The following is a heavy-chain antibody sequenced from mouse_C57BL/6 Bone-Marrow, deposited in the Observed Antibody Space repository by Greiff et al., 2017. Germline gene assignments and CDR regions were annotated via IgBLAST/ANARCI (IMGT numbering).Heavy chain of an antibody. V-gene: IGHV1-81*01. CDR2: IYPRSGNT. CDR3: ARGGYYSNFLAY. Sequence: VKLVESGAELARPGASVKLSCKASGYTFTSYGISWVKQRTGQGLEWIGEIYPRSGNTYYNEKFKGKATLTADKSSSTAYMELRSLTSEDSAVYFCARGGYYSNFLAYWGQGTLVTVSA. J-gene: IGHJ3*01. CDR1: GYTFTSYG. D-gene: IGHD2-5*01.